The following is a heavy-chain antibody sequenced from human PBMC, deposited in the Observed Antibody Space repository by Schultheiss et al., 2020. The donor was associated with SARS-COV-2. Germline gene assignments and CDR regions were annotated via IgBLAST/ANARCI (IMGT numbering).Heavy chain of an antibody. V-gene: IGHV5-51*01. D-gene: IGHD5-12*01. Sequence: GGSLRLSCKGSGYNFASYWIGWVRQMPGEGLEWMGLIYPGDSDTRYSPSFQGQVTISADKSTSTAYLQWSSLKASDIAMYYCSIPVAPYGKDVWGQGTTVTVSS. CDR3: SIPVAPYGKDV. CDR1: GYNFASYW. J-gene: IGHJ6*02. CDR2: IYPGDSDT.